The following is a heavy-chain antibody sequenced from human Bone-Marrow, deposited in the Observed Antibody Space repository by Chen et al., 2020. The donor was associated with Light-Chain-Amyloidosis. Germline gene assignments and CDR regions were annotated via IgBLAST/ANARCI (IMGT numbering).Heavy chain of an antibody. D-gene: IGHD4-17*01. CDR3: ARGPSDYGDPYYYYYYMDV. J-gene: IGHJ6*03. V-gene: IGHV4-31*03. Sequence: HVQLQESGPGLVKPSQTLSLTCTVSGGSISSGGYYWSWIRQHPGKGLEWIGYIYYSGSTYYNPSLKSRVTISVDTSKNQFSLKLSSVTAADTAVYYCARGPSDYGDPYYYYYYMDVWGKGTTVTVSS. CDR1: GGSISSGGYY. CDR2: IYYSGST.